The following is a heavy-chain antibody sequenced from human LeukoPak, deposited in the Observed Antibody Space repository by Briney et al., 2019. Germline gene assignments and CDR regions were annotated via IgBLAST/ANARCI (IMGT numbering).Heavy chain of an antibody. CDR3: TTLGYCSSTSCSY. V-gene: IGHV3-15*01. D-gene: IGHD2-2*01. CDR2: IKSKTDGGTT. CDR1: GFTFSNAW. Sequence: GGSLRLSCAASGFTFSNAWMSWVRQAPGKGLEWVGRIKSKTDGGTTDHAAPVKGRFTISRDDTKNTLYLQMNSLKTEDTAVYYCTTLGYCSSTSCSYWGQGTLVTVSS. J-gene: IGHJ4*02.